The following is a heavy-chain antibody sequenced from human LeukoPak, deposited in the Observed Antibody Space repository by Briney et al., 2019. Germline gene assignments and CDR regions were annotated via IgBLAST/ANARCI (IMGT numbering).Heavy chain of an antibody. D-gene: IGHD6-13*01. CDR1: GFTFSSYW. CDR2: IKQDGSEK. J-gene: IGHJ6*03. V-gene: IGHV3-7*03. CDR3: AGRNSSSWYPTSRYYYYMDV. Sequence: PGGSLRLSCAASGFTFSSYWMSWVRQAPGKGLEWVANIKQDGSEKYYVDSVKGRFTISRDNAKNSLYLQMNSLRAEDTAVYYCAGRNSSSWYPTSRYYYYMDVWGKGTTVTVSS.